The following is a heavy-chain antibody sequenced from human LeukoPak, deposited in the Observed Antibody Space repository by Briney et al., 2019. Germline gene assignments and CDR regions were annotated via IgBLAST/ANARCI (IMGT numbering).Heavy chain of an antibody. CDR2: ISGSGDTT. V-gene: IGHV3-23*01. J-gene: IGHJ4*02. CDR1: GFTFSNFA. Sequence: GGSLRLSCAASGFTFSNFAMSWVRQAPGKGPEWVSAISGSGDTTYYADSVMGRFTISRDSSKNTLFLQMNSLRAEDAAIYYCAKHRSEVAMAALNYWGQGTLVTVSS. CDR3: AKHRSEVAMAALNY. D-gene: IGHD5-24*01.